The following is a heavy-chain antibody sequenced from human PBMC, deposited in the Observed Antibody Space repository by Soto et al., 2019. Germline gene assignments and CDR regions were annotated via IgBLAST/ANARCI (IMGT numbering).Heavy chain of an antibody. Sequence: EVQLMESGGGLVQPGGSLRLSCAASGFTFSSYAMSWVRQAPGKGLEWVSVINGSGSTTYYADSVKGRFTISRDNSKNTLYLQMNSLRAEDTAVYYCARRGGALGYWGQGTLVTVSS. CDR1: GFTFSSYA. CDR2: INGSGSTT. CDR3: ARRGGALGY. D-gene: IGHD3-16*01. J-gene: IGHJ4*02. V-gene: IGHV3-23*01.